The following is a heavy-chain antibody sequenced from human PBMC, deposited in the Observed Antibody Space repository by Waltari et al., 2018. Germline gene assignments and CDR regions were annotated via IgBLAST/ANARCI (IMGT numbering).Heavy chain of an antibody. D-gene: IGHD3-9*01. CDR3: ARGHPFTIVSPRYYYYYYMDV. Sequence: QVHLQQWGAGLLKPSETLSLTCGVYSGSLTGYHWNWIRQAPGKGPGWMGDINHSGNTDYTPSLESRVTISADTSKTQFSLHLTSVTAADTAVYYCARGHPFTIVSPRYYYYYYMDVWDKGTAVTVSS. J-gene: IGHJ6*03. V-gene: IGHV4-34*01. CDR2: INHSGNT. CDR1: SGSLTGYH.